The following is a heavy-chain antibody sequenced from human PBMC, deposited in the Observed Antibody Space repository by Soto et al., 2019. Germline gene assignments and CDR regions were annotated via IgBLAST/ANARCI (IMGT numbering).Heavy chain of an antibody. V-gene: IGHV3-33*03. CDR1: GFTFSDHG. CDR2: IWYDGSNK. D-gene: IGHD1-26*01. CDR3: AIQGSGSYYAFGI. J-gene: IGHJ3*02. Sequence: PGGSLRLSCAASGFTFSDHGIHWVRQAPGRGLEWVSHIWYDGSNKYYADSVKGRFTISRDNAKNSLYLQMNSLRAEDTAVFYCAIQGSGSYYAFGIWGQGTMVTVSS.